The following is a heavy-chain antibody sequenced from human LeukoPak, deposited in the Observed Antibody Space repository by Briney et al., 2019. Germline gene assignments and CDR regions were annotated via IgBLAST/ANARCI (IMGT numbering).Heavy chain of an antibody. J-gene: IGHJ4*02. CDR2: INPYSGGT. Sequence: ASVKVSCKASGYTFTGYYMHWVRQAPGQGLEWMGWINPYSGGTNYAQNFQGRVTMTRDTSITTAYMELSWLRSDDTAVYYCARGGARGGGSVEFDYWGQGTLVTVSS. CDR3: ARGGARGGGSVEFDY. CDR1: GYTFTGYY. D-gene: IGHD3-16*01. V-gene: IGHV1-2*02.